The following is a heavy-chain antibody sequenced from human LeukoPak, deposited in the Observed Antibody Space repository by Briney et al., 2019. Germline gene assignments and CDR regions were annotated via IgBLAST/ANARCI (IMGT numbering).Heavy chain of an antibody. J-gene: IGHJ4*02. V-gene: IGHV3-23*01. CDR1: GFTFSSYA. Sequence: GGSLRLSCAASGFTFSSYAMSWVRQAPGKGLEWVSAIGGSGGSTYYADSVKGRFTISRDNSKNTLYLQMNSLRAEDTAVYYCAKGGRSYYWFDYWGQGTLVTVSS. D-gene: IGHD1-26*01. CDR3: AKGGRSYYWFDY. CDR2: IGGSGGST.